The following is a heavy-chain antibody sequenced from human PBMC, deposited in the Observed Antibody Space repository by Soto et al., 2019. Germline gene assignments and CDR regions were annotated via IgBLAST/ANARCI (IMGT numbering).Heavy chain of an antibody. D-gene: IGHD3-3*01. CDR2: ISWNSGSI. V-gene: IGHV3-9*01. CDR1: GGKIDDYG. J-gene: IGHJ3*02. CDR3: AKTRITIFGPNAFDI. Sequence: GGSMSLSWGAAGGKIDDYGVRWIRPTPGKGLEWVSGISWNSGSIGYADSVKGRFTISRDNAKNSLYLQMNSLRAEDTALYYCAKTRITIFGPNAFDIWGQGTMVNVSS.